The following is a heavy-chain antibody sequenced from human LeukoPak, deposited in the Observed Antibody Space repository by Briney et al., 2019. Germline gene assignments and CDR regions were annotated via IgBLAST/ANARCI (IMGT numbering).Heavy chain of an antibody. D-gene: IGHD5-24*01. CDR2: INTNTGNP. Sequence: ASVKVSCKASGYTFTSYAMNWVRQAPGQGLEWMGWINTNTGNPTYAQGFTGRFVFSLDTSVSTAYLQISSLKAEDTAVYYCARSSQGKMATTFYYYYYYMDVWGKGTTVTVSS. CDR1: GYTFTSYA. CDR3: ARSSQGKMATTFYYYYYYMDV. J-gene: IGHJ6*03. V-gene: IGHV7-4-1*02.